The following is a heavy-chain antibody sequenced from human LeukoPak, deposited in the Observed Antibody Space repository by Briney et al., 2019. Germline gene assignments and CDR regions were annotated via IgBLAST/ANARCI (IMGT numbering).Heavy chain of an antibody. D-gene: IGHD2-2*01. J-gene: IGHJ4*02. V-gene: IGHV3-7*03. Sequence: GGSLRLSCVVSGVSVRNNYIIWVRQVPRKGLEWVAHIKQDRGEIYYVDSVKGRFTISRDNAKNSLYLQMSSLRAEDTAVYYCARDKGDYHTSSSLFVFGGQGTLVTVSS. CDR2: IKQDRGEI. CDR1: GVSVRNNY. CDR3: ARDKGDYHTSSSLFVF.